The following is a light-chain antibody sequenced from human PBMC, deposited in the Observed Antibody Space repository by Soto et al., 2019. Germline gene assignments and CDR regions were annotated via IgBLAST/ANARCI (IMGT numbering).Light chain of an antibody. V-gene: IGLV1-51*01. Sequence: QSVLTQPPSVSAAPGQKVTISCSGSSSNIGKSHVSWYQHLPGTAPKLLIYDTYKRPSGIPDRLYGSKSGTAATLDITGLKLGAGADYYGATGDDTLGAAVFGPGTKVTVL. CDR1: SSNIGKSH. J-gene: IGLJ1*01. CDR2: DTY. CDR3: ATGDDTLGAAV.